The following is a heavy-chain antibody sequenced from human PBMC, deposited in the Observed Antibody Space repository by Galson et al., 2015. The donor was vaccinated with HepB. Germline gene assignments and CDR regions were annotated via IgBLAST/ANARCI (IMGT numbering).Heavy chain of an antibody. V-gene: IGHV7-4-1*02. J-gene: IGHJ5*02. CDR3: ARRDNIPAAVLAARSLDP. CDR1: GYTFTKSP. Sequence: SVKVSCKAFGYTFTKSPLNWVRQAPGQGLEWMGWINTDTGNPTYAQGFTGRFVFFLDTSVSTAYLQINSLKAEDTAVYYCARRDNIPAAVLAARSLDPWGQGTLVTVSS. D-gene: IGHD2-2*01. CDR2: INTDTGNP.